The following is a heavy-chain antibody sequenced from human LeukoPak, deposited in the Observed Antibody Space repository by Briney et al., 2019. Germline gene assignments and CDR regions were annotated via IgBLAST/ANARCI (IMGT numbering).Heavy chain of an antibody. CDR1: DGSMSPYY. J-gene: IGHJ6*03. CDR2: ISHNGNT. CDR3: ARGGYYYLDV. V-gene: IGHV4-59*01. Sequence: SETPSLTCTVSDGSMSPYYWSWIRQSPGKGLEWIAYISHNGNTKYNPSLWSRVTISIDTSRNQVFLNLNSVTAADTAVYYCARGGYYYLDVWGKGTTVTVSS.